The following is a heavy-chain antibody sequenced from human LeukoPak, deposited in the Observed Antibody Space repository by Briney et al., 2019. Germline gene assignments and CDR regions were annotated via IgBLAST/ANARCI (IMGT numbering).Heavy chain of an antibody. D-gene: IGHD3-22*01. CDR2: IYSTGST. Sequence: SETLSLTCTVSNGSISSHYWSWLRQAAGKGLEWIGRIYSTGSTNYNPSLKSRLTMSVDTSKNQFSLRLTSVTAADTAVYYCARIRDSSGYYLGAFDIWGQGTTVTVSS. CDR3: ARIRDSSGYYLGAFDI. V-gene: IGHV4-4*07. J-gene: IGHJ3*02. CDR1: NGSISSHY.